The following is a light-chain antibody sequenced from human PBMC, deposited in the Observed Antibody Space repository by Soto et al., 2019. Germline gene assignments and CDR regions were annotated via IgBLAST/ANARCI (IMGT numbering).Light chain of an antibody. CDR1: SSDGGSYNL. J-gene: IGLJ2*01. CDR2: EGN. CDR3: CSYAGSTTSHVV. Sequence: QSALTQPASVSGSPGQSITISCTGTSSDGGSYNLVSWYQQHPGKAPKLIIFEGNERPSGVSNRFSGSKSGNTASLTISGLQAEDEADDYCCSYAGSTTSHVVFGGGTKVTVL. V-gene: IGLV2-23*01.